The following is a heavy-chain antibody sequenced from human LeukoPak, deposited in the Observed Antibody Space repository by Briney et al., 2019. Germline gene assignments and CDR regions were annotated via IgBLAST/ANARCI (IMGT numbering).Heavy chain of an antibody. CDR3: ATQGGVVPAAMGFYYYYYMDV. CDR1: GFTFSSYG. D-gene: IGHD2-2*01. CDR2: IRYDGSNK. V-gene: IGHV3-30*02. Sequence: GRSLRLSCAASGFTFSSYGMHWVRQAPGKGLEWVAFIRYDGSNKYYADSVKGRFTISRDNSKNTLYLQMSSLRAGDTAVYYCATQGGVVPAAMGFYYYYYMDVWGKGTTVTISS. J-gene: IGHJ6*03.